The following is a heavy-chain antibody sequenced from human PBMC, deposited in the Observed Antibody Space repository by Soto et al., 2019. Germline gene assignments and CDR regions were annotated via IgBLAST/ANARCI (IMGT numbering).Heavy chain of an antibody. D-gene: IGHD3-16*01. V-gene: IGHV3-21*01. CDR1: GFTFSSYS. J-gene: IGHJ4*02. CDR2: ISSSSSYI. CDR3: ARVLGGIIGY. Sequence: GGSLRLSCAASGFTFSSYSINWVRQAPGKGLEWVSSISSSSSYIYYADSVKGRFTISRDNAKNSLYLQMNSLRAEDTAVYYCARVLGGIIGYWGQGTLVTVSS.